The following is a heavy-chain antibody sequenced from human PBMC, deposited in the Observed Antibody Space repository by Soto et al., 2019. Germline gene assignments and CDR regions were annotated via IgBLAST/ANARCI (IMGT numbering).Heavy chain of an antibody. V-gene: IGHV4-30-4*02. J-gene: IGHJ5*02. CDR3: ARGDSSGWYDP. Sequence: SETLSLTCTVSGGSISSGDYYWSWIRQPPGKGLEWIGYIYYSGSTYYNPSLKSRVTISVDTSKNQFSLKLSSVTAADTAVYYCARGDSSGWYDPWGQGTLVTVSS. CDR1: GGSISSGDYY. CDR2: IYYSGST. D-gene: IGHD6-19*01.